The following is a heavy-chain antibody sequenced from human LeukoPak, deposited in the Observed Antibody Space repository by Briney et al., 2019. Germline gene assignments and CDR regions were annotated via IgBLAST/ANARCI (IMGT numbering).Heavy chain of an antibody. D-gene: IGHD6-19*01. CDR2: IYYSGST. Sequence: SETLSLTCTVSGGSISSYYWSWIRQPPGKGLEWIGYIYYSGSTNYNPSLKSRVTISVDTSKNQFSLKLSSVTAADTAVYYCARGGSPGYSSGWYDYYYMDVWGKGTTVTISS. V-gene: IGHV4-59*01. CDR3: ARGGSPGYSSGWYDYYYMDV. CDR1: GGSISSYY. J-gene: IGHJ6*03.